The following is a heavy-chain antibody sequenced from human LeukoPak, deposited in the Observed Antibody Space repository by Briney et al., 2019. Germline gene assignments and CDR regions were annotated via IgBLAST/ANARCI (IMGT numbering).Heavy chain of an antibody. CDR1: GYTFTSYD. J-gene: IGHJ6*02. V-gene: IGHV1-8*01. CDR2: MNPNSGNT. Sequence: GASVKVSRKASGYTFTSYDINWVRQATGQGLEWMGWMNPNSGNTGYAQKFQGRVTMTRNTSISTAYMELSSLRSEDTAVYYCARGEKGFWSGYYTTTNYYYYGMDVWGQGTTVTVSS. D-gene: IGHD3-3*01. CDR3: ARGEKGFWSGYYTTTNYYYYGMDV.